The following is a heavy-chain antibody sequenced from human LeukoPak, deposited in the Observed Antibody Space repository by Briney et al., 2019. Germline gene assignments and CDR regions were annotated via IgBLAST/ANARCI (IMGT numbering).Heavy chain of an antibody. Sequence: GGSLRLSCAASGFTFSSSAMSWVHQAPGKGLEWVSAISNNGGYTYYADSVQGRFTISRDNSKSTLCLQMNSLRAEDTAVYYCAKHSSSGWFMITDYFDYWGQGTPVTVSS. CDR2: ISNNGGYT. V-gene: IGHV3-23*01. CDR3: AKHSSSGWFMITDYFDY. D-gene: IGHD6-19*01. J-gene: IGHJ4*02. CDR1: GFTFSSSA.